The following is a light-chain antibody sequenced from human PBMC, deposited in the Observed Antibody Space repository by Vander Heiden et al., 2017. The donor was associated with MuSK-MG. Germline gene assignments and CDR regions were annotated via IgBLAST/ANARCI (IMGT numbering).Light chain of an antibody. CDR1: QNVLYSSSNKTY. J-gene: IGKJ3*01. V-gene: IGKV4-1*01. CDR2: WAS. CDR3: QQYHSPPFT. Sequence: IGIAQSPDPLAVALGEKGTINCKSSQNVLYSSSNKTYLGWYQQRPGQPPKLLISWASTRESGVPDRFSGRGSGTDFTLTISSLQADDVAVSYCQQYHSPPFTFGHGTKVHIK.